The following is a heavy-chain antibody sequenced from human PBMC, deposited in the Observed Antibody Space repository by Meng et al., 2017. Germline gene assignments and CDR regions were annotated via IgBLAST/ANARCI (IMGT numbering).Heavy chain of an antibody. CDR2: IRSKAYGGTT. J-gene: IGHJ4*02. Sequence: GESLKISCADSGFTFSSYWMSWVRQAPGKGLEWVGFIRSKAYGGTTEYAASAKGRFTISRDDSKSIAYLQMNSLKTEDTAVYYCTRDSAEMWDFDYWGQGTLVTVSS. CDR1: GFTFSSYW. D-gene: IGHD5-24*01. V-gene: IGHV3-49*04. CDR3: TRDSAEMWDFDY.